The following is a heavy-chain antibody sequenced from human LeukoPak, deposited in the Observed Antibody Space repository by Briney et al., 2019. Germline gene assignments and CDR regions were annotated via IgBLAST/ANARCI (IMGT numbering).Heavy chain of an antibody. D-gene: IGHD2-21*02. CDR3: AKDLAYCGGDCYSGRTTDY. Sequence: PGGSLRLSCAASGFTVSSNYMNWVRQAPGKGLEWVSVLYPGGSTYYADSVKGRVTISRDSSKNTLYLQMNSLRAEDTAVYYCAKDLAYCGGDCYSGRTTDYWGQGTLVTVSS. CDR1: GFTVSSNY. V-gene: IGHV3-66*01. CDR2: LYPGGST. J-gene: IGHJ4*02.